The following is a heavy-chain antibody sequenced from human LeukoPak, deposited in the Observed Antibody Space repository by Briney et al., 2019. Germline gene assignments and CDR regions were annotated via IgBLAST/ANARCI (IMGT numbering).Heavy chain of an antibody. V-gene: IGHV3-74*01. D-gene: IGHD3-3*01. CDR2: INSDESST. J-gene: IGHJ4*01. Sequence: GGSLRLSCAASGFTFNNYWLHWVRQVPGKGLVWVSRINSDESSTSYADSVKGRFTISRDNAKNTLYLQMNSLRAEDTAVYYCARDGAYSTIFYWGQGTLVTVSS. CDR3: ARDGAYSTIFY. CDR1: GFTFNNYW.